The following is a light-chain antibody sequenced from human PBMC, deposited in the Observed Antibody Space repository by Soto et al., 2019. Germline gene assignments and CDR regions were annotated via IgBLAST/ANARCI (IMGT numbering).Light chain of an antibody. J-gene: IGKJ2*01. V-gene: IGKV1-9*01. Sequence: DIQLTQSPSFLAASVGDRVTITCRASQGIASFLAWYQQKPGKAPKLLIYSATTLQTGVSSRFSGGRSGPEFTLTISSLQPEDFATYYCQQLNSYPYTFAQGTKLEIK. CDR2: SAT. CDR3: QQLNSYPYT. CDR1: QGIASF.